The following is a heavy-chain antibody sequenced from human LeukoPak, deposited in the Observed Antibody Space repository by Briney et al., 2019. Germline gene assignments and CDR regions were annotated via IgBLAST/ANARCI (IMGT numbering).Heavy chain of an antibody. J-gene: IGHJ5*02. CDR1: VGSISSGCYY. CDR3: ARAMVRGVPFDP. D-gene: IGHD3-10*01. Sequence: SETLSLTCTVSVGSISSGCYYWSWIRQHPGKGLEWIGYIYYSGSTYYNPSLKSRVTISVDTSKNQFSLKLSSVTAADTAVYYCARAMVRGVPFDPWGQGTLVTVSS. V-gene: IGHV4-31*03. CDR2: IYYSGST.